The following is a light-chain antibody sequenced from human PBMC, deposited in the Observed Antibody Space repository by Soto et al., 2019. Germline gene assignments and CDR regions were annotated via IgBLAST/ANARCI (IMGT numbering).Light chain of an antibody. CDR2: GAS. Sequence: EIVMTQSPGTLSVSPGERATLSCRASHIVSSNLAWYQHKAGQAPRLLIYGASTRATGIPARFSGSGSGTEFSLTISSLQSEDFAVYYCQQYKNWPWTFGQGTRVEIK. CDR1: HIVSSN. CDR3: QQYKNWPWT. V-gene: IGKV3-15*01. J-gene: IGKJ1*01.